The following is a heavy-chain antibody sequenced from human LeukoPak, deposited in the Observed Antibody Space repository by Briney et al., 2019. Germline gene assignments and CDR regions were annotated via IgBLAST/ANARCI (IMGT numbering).Heavy chain of an antibody. J-gene: IGHJ3*02. CDR1: GGSLSGYY. CDR3: AGTVGPNAFDI. CDR2: INHSGST. D-gene: IGHD4-11*01. Sequence: SETLSLTCAVYGGSLSGYYWSWIRQPPGKGLEWIGEINHSGSTNYNPSLKSRVTISVDTSKNQFSLKLSSVTAADTAVYYCAGTVGPNAFDIWGQGTMVTVSS. V-gene: IGHV4-34*01.